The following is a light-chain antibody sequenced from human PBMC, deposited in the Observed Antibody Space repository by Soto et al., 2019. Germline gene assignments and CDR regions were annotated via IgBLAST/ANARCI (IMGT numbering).Light chain of an antibody. Sequence: EIVMTQSPATLSVSPGERATLYCRASQTVTIHLAWYQQKPGQAPRLLIYGASTRATGIPARFSGSGSGTEFTLTISGLQSDDFAVYYCQQYGSSPITFGQGTRLEIK. CDR2: GAS. J-gene: IGKJ5*01. V-gene: IGKV3-15*01. CDR3: QQYGSSPIT. CDR1: QTVTIH.